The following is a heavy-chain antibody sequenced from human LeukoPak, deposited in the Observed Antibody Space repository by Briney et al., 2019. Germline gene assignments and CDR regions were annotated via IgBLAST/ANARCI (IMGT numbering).Heavy chain of an antibody. Sequence: ASVKVSCKTSGYSFILYGISWVRQAPGQGLEWMGWMNPDSGGTNYAQKFQDRVTMNRDTSITTAYMELSRLTSDDTAIYYCARIMEYYDFTPRGFDIWGQGTMVAVSS. J-gene: IGHJ3*02. CDR1: GYSFILYG. CDR3: ARIMEYYDFTPRGFDI. V-gene: IGHV1-2*02. D-gene: IGHD3/OR15-3a*01. CDR2: MNPDSGGT.